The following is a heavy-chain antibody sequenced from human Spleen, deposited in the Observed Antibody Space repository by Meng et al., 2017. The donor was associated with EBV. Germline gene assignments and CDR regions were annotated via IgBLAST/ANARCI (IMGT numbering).Heavy chain of an antibody. D-gene: IGHD1-26*01. CDR3: VRAGAGFDY. CDR2: ISGSGGST. V-gene: IGHV3-23*01. CDR1: GFTFSSYA. Sequence: VRVLGSGGGLVQPGGSLRLSCAASGFTFSSYAMSWVRQAPGKGLEWVSAISGSGGSTYYADSVKGRFTISRENAKNSLYLQMNILRAGDTAVYYCVRAGAGFDYWGQGTLVTVSS. J-gene: IGHJ4*02.